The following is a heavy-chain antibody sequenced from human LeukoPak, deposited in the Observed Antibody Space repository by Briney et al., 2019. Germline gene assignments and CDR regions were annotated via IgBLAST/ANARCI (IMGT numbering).Heavy chain of an antibody. V-gene: IGHV1-18*01. CDR2: ISAYNGNT. CDR3: ASVGMGYCSSTSCYDYYYYYMDV. D-gene: IGHD2-2*01. Sequence: ASVKVPCKASGYAFTSYGISWVRQAPGQGLEWMGWISAYNGNTNYAQKLQGRVTMTTDTSTSTAYMELSSLRSEDTAVYYCASVGMGYCSSTSCYDYYYYYMDVWGKGTTVTVSS. J-gene: IGHJ6*03. CDR1: GYAFTSYG.